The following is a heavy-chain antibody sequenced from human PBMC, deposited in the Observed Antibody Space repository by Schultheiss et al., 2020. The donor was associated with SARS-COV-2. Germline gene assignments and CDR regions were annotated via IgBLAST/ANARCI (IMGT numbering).Heavy chain of an antibody. D-gene: IGHD5-24*01. V-gene: IGHV4-59*12. J-gene: IGHJ2*01. CDR2: IYYSGSA. CDR1: GGSISSYY. CDR3: ARAQGRWLQSSRYWYFDL. Sequence: SETLSLTCTVSGGSISSYYWSWIRQPPGKGLEWIGYIYYSGSANYNPSLKSRVTISLDSSKNQFSLKLRSVTAADTAVYYCARAQGRWLQSSRYWYFDLWGRGTLVTVSS.